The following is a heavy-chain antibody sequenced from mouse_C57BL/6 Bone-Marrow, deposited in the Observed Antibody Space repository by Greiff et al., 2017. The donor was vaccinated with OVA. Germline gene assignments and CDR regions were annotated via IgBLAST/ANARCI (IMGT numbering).Heavy chain of an antibody. D-gene: IGHD2-1*01. CDR1: GYTFTSYW. CDR3: VVIYYGNYGFAY. V-gene: IGHV1-69*01. J-gene: IGHJ3*01. CDR2: IDPSDSHT. Sequence: VQLQQPGAELVMPGASVKLSCKASGYTFTSYWMHWVKQRPGQGLEWIGEIDPSDSHTNYNQKFKGKSTLTVDKSSSTAYMQLSSLTSEDSAVYYCVVIYYGNYGFAYWGQGTLVTVSA.